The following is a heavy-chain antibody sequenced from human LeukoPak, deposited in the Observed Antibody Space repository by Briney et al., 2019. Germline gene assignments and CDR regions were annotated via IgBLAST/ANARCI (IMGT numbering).Heavy chain of an antibody. J-gene: IGHJ3*01. V-gene: IGHV3-48*03. D-gene: IGHD1-26*01. Sequence: PGGSLRLSCAASGFTFSSYELNWVRQAPGKGLEWVSYTSSSGSTIFYADSVKGRYTISRDNANNLLYLQMNSLRAEDTAVYYCARLRMGTSTAHAIDVWGQGTVVTVSS. CDR3: ARLRMGTSTAHAIDV. CDR1: GFTFSSYE. CDR2: TSSSGSTI.